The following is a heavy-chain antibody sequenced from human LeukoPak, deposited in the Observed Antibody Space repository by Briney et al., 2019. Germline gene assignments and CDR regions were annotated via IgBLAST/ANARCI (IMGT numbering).Heavy chain of an antibody. CDR2: IRYDGSNK. V-gene: IGHV3-30*02. Sequence: PGGSLRLSCAASGFTFSSYGMHWVRQAPGKGLEWVAFIRYDGSNKYYADSVKGRFTISRDNSKNTLYLQMNSLRAEDTAVYYCAKDHPRPARVYRKENYFDYWGQGTLVTVSS. CDR1: GFTFSSYG. CDR3: AKDHPRPARVYRKENYFDY. D-gene: IGHD1-14*01. J-gene: IGHJ4*02.